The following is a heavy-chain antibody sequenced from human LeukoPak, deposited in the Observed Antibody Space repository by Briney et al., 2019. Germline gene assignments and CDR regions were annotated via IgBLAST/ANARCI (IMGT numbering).Heavy chain of an antibody. J-gene: IGHJ6*02. V-gene: IGHV3-23*01. Sequence: PGGSLRLSCAASGFTFSSYAMSWVRQAPGKGLEWVSGISGSGGSTYYADSVKGRFTISRDNSKNTLYLQMNGLRVEDTAVYFCAKGGVGYYNYYGMDVWGQGTTVTVSS. CDR2: ISGSGGST. CDR3: AKGGVGYYNYYGMDV. CDR1: GFTFSSYA. D-gene: IGHD3-10*01.